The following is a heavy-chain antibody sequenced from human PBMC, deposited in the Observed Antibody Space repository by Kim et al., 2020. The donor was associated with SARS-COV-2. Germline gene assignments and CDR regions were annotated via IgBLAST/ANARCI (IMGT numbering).Heavy chain of an antibody. D-gene: IGHD6-13*01. CDR2: INHSGST. Sequence: SETLSLTCAVYGGSYSGYYWSWIRQPPGKGLEWIGEINHSGSTNYNPSLKSRVTISVDTSKNQFSLKLSSVTAADTAVYYCARRRQQRGPFDLWGRGTLVTVSS. CDR1: GGSYSGYY. V-gene: IGHV4-34*01. CDR3: ARRRQQRGPFDL. J-gene: IGHJ2*01.